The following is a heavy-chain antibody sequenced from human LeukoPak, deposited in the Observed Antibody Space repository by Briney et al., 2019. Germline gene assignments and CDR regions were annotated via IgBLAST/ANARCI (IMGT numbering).Heavy chain of an antibody. Sequence: GGSLRLSCAASGFTFSSYWMHWVRQAPGKGLVWVSRVNSDESNTDYADSVKGRFTISRDNAKNTLYLQMNSLRADDTAVYYCARTVGYRAIDLWGQGTMVTVSS. CDR2: VNSDESNT. CDR1: GFTFSSYW. J-gene: IGHJ3*01. V-gene: IGHV3-74*01. CDR3: ARTVGYRAIDL. D-gene: IGHD4-23*01.